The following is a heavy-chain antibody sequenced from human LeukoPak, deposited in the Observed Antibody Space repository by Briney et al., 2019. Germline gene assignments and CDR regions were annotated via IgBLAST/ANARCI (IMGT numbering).Heavy chain of an antibody. D-gene: IGHD3-9*01. CDR1: GGSISSYY. CDR3: ARNQYDILTGYYTHFDY. Sequence: SETLSLTCTVSGGSISSYYWSWIRQPPGKGLEWIGYMYNSGSTNYNPSLKSRVTISVDTSKNQFSLKLSSVTAADTAVYYCARNQYDILTGYYTHFDYWGQGTLVTVSS. CDR2: MYNSGST. J-gene: IGHJ4*02. V-gene: IGHV4-59*01.